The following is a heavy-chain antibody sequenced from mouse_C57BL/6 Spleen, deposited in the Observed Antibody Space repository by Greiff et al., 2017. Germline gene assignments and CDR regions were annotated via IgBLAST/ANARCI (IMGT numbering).Heavy chain of an antibody. V-gene: IGHV1-55*01. CDR1: GYTFTSYW. D-gene: IGHD2-4*01. CDR3: ARKGDYDEAMDY. J-gene: IGHJ4*01. CDR2: IYPGSGST. Sequence: VQLQQPGAELVKPGASVKMSCKASGYTFTSYWITWVKQRPGQGLEWIGDIYPGSGSTNYNEKFKSKATLTVDPSSSTAYMQLSSLTSEDSAVYYCARKGDYDEAMDYWGQGTSGTVSS.